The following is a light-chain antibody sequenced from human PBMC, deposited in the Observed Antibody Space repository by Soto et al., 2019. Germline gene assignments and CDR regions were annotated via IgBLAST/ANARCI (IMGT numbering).Light chain of an antibody. Sequence: EIVMTQSPATLSVSPRERATLSCRASQSVNSNLSWYQQKPGQAPRLLLYGASTRATGIPARFSGSGSGSYFTLTISSLYSEDFAVYYCQQYSNWPPWTFGQGTKVAIK. J-gene: IGKJ1*01. CDR1: QSVNSN. V-gene: IGKV3-15*01. CDR2: GAS. CDR3: QQYSNWPPWT.